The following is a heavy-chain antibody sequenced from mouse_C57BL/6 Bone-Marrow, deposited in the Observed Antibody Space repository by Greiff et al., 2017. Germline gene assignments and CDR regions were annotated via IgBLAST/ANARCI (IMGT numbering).Heavy chain of an antibody. J-gene: IGHJ3*01. CDR1: GFNIKDDY. Sequence: VQLQQSGAELVRPGASVKLSCTASGFNIKDDYMHWVKQRPEQGLEWIGWIYPENGDTEYASKFQGKGNITVDTSSNTAYLQLSSLTSEDTAVYYCTRIAYWGQGTLVTVSA. V-gene: IGHV14-4*01. CDR2: IYPENGDT. CDR3: TRIAY.